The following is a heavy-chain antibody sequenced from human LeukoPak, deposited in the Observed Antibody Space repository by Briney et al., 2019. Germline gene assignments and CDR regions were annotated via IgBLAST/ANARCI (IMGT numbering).Heavy chain of an antibody. CDR2: IRQDGSEN. Sequence: PGGSLRLSCAASGFILSSYWMSWVRQAPGKGREWVANIRQDGSENYYVDSVKGLFTISRDNAKNSLYLQMNSLRAEDTAVYCCARGTLMPLDYWGQGTLVTVSS. D-gene: IGHD2-2*01. CDR1: GFILSSYW. J-gene: IGHJ4*02. V-gene: IGHV3-7*01. CDR3: ARGTLMPLDY.